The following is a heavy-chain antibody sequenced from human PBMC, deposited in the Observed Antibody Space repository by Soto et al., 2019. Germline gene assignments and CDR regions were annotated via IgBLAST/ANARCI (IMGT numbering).Heavy chain of an antibody. D-gene: IGHD1-1*01. CDR1: GFTFSSYA. V-gene: IGHV3-30*04. J-gene: IGHJ4*02. CDR2: ISYDGSNK. Sequence: GGSLRLSCAASGFTFSSYAMHWVRQAPGKGLEWVAVISYDGSNKYYADSVKGRFTISRDNSKNTLYLQMNSLRAEDTAVYYCARDHQNWNYSDYWGQGTLVTVSS. CDR3: ARDHQNWNYSDY.